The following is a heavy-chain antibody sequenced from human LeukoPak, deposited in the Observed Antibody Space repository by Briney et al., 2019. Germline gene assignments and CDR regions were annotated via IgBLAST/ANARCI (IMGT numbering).Heavy chain of an antibody. V-gene: IGHV3-48*01. D-gene: IGHD5-12*01. CDR2: IRSSSET. Sequence: GGSLRLSCAASGFTFSSYSMNWVRQAPGKGLEWVSHIRSSSETFYGDSVKGRFTISRDNARNSLYLQMNNLRGEDTAIYYCARDAGNSGYGCDLWGQGTLVTVSS. CDR1: GFTFSSYS. J-gene: IGHJ5*02. CDR3: ARDAGNSGYGCDL.